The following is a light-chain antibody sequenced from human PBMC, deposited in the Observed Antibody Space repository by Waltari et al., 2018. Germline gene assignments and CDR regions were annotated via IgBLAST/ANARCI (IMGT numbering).Light chain of an antibody. CDR1: SSDVGSYNL. CDR2: EGS. V-gene: IGLV2-23*03. CDR3: SSYEGSSTFVV. J-gene: IGLJ2*01. Sequence: QSALTQPASVSGSPGQSITISCTGTSSDVGSYNLVSWYQHHPGKAPKLMIYEGSKRPPGVSNRFSGSKSENTASLTISRLQAVDAAVYFCSSYEGSSTFVVFGGGTRLTVL.